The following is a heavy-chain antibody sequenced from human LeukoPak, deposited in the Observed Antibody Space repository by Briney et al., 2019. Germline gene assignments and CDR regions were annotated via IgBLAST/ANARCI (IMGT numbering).Heavy chain of an antibody. CDR3: ARGTGGDPDFDY. Sequence: SQTLSLTCAVSGGSISSGGYSWSWIRQPPGKGLEWIGYIYHSGSTYYNPSLKSRVTISVDRSKNQFSLKLSPVTAADTAVYYCARGTGGDPDFDYWGQGTLVTVSS. V-gene: IGHV4-30-2*01. CDR2: IYHSGST. D-gene: IGHD2-21*02. J-gene: IGHJ4*02. CDR1: GGSISSGGYS.